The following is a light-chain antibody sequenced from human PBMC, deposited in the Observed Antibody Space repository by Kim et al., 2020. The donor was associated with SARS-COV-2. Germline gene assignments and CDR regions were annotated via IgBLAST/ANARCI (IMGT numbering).Light chain of an antibody. CDR3: RQALPTPRS. J-gene: IGKJ2*04. V-gene: IGKV2-28*01. CDR2: LGS. Sequence: EPASISCRSRQSLLHCNGYNYLDWYLQKPGQAPQLLIYLGSTRASGVPDSFSGSGSGTDLTLRISRVEAENVGVYFCRQALPTPRSFGQETKLDI. CDR1: QSLLHCNGYNY.